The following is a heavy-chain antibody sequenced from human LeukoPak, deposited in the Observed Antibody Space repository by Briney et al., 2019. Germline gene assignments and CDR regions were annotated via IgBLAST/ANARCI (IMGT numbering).Heavy chain of an antibody. CDR1: GFTFSSYG. V-gene: IGHV3-30*18. Sequence: SGGSLRLSCAASGFTFSSYGMHWVRQAPGKGLEWVAVISYDGSNKYYADSVKGRFTISRDNSKNTLYLQMNSLRAEDTAVYYCANGVESGYCSSTSCYLARYIWGQGTMVTVSS. D-gene: IGHD2-2*01. J-gene: IGHJ3*02. CDR2: ISYDGSNK. CDR3: ANGVESGYCSSTSCYLARYI.